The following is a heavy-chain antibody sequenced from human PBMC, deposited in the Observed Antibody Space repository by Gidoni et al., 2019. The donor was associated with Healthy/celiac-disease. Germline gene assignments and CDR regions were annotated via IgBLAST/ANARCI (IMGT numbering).Heavy chain of an antibody. J-gene: IGHJ6*02. CDR2: ISWDGGST. Sequence: EVQLVESGGVVVQPGGSLRLSCAASGFTFDDYAMHCVRQAPGKGLEWVSLISWDGGSTYYADSVKGRFTISRDNSKNSLYLQMNSLRAEDTALYYCATGAGGYSYGKSQKDYYYYGMDVWGQGTTVTVSS. D-gene: IGHD5-18*01. V-gene: IGHV3-43D*03. CDR3: ATGAGGYSYGKSQKDYYYYGMDV. CDR1: GFTFDDYA.